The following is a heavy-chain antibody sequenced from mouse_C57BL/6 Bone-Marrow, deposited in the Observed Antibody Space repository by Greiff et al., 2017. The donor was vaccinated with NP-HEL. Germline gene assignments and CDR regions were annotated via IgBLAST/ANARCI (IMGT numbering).Heavy chain of an antibody. D-gene: IGHD1-1*02. J-gene: IGHJ2*01. CDR2: IYPSDSET. V-gene: IGHV1-61*01. CDR3: AIRGVLYY. CDR1: GYTFTSYW. Sequence: QVQLQQPGAELVRPGSSVKLSCKASGYTFTSYWLAWVKQRPGQGLEWIGNIYPSDSETHYTQKFKDKATLTVDKSSSTAYMQLSSLTSEDSAVYYCAIRGVLYYWGQGTTLTVSS.